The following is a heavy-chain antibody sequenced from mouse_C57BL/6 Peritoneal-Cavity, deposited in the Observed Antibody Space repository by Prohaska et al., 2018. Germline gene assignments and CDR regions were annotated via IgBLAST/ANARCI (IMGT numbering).Heavy chain of an antibody. Sequence: EVKLLQSGGGLVQPGGSLKLSCAASGIDFSRYWMSWVRRAPGKGLEGIGEMNPESITINYAPSLKYKFIISRDNDNNTLDLQMNKARSESTALYYCARLHGDYWGQGTSVTVSS. J-gene: IGHJ4*01. CDR3: ARLHGDY. V-gene: IGHV4-1*01. CDR1: GIDFSRYW. CDR2: MNPESITI.